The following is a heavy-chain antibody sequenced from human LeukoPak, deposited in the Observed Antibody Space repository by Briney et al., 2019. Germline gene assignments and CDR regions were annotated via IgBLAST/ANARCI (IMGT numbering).Heavy chain of an antibody. CDR3: ARESDYYDSSASGAFDI. CDR1: GGTFSSYA. J-gene: IGHJ3*02. Sequence: ASVKVSCKASGGTFSSYAISWVRQAPGQGLEWMGGIIPIFGTANYAQKFQGRVTITTDESTSTAYMELRSLRSEDTAVYYCARESDYYDSSASGAFDIWGQGTMVTVSS. D-gene: IGHD3-22*01. CDR2: IIPIFGTA. V-gene: IGHV1-69*05.